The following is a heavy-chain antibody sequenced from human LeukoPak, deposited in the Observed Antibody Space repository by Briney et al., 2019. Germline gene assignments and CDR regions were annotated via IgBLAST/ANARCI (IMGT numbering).Heavy chain of an antibody. CDR2: IRYDGTNK. CDR1: GFTFSSCG. CDR3: ARVPYDFWSGYSDY. D-gene: IGHD3-3*01. V-gene: IGHV3-30*02. J-gene: IGHJ4*02. Sequence: GGSLRLSCAASGFTFSSCGMHWVRQAPGKGLEWVAFIRYDGTNKYYADSVKGRFTISRDNSKNTLYLQMGSLRAEDMAVYYCARVPYDFWSGYSDYWGQGTLVTVSS.